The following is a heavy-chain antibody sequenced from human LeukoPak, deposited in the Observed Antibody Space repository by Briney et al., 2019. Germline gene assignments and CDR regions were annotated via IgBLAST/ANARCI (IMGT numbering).Heavy chain of an antibody. CDR2: IRFDESNK. CDR3: ARGGVFSSGWYVDY. Sequence: GGSLRLSCAASGFTFSSYGMHWVRQAPGKGLEWVAFIRFDESNKYYADSVKGRFTISRDNAKNSLYLQMNSLRAEDTAVYYCARGGVFSSGWYVDYWGQGTLVSVSS. D-gene: IGHD6-19*01. CDR1: GFTFSSYG. J-gene: IGHJ4*02. V-gene: IGHV3-30*02.